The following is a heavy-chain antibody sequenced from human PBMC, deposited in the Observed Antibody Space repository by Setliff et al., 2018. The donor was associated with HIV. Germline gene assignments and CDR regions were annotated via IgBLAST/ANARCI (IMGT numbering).Heavy chain of an antibody. CDR3: ARAGAEVTSHFDW. CDR2: ISASNGDT. V-gene: IGHV1-18*04. D-gene: IGHD2-21*02. J-gene: IGHJ4*02. CDR1: GYTFRRFG. Sequence: RASVKVSCKASGYTFRRFGITWVRQAPGQGLEWMGWISASNGDTNYAQKFQGRVTMTTDTSTSTAYMELRSLRSDDTAVYYCARAGAEVTSHFDWWGQGTLVTVSS.